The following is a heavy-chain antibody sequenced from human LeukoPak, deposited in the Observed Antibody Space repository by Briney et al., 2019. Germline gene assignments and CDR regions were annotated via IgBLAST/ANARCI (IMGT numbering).Heavy chain of an antibody. CDR3: ARLKYCTNGECPLPNFDY. CDR1: GGSISSGGYS. J-gene: IGHJ4*02. D-gene: IGHD2-8*01. Sequence: PSETLSLTCAVSGGSISSGGYSWSWIRQPPGKGLECIGHVYYSGSTDYNPSLKSRLTISVDSSMNQFSLKLSSVTAADTAVYYCARLKYCTNGECPLPNFDYWGQGTLVTVSS. CDR2: VYYSGST. V-gene: IGHV4-61*08.